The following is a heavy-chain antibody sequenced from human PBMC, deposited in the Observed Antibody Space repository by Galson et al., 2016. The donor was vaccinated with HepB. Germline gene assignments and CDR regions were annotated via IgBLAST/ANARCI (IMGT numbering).Heavy chain of an antibody. Sequence: SLRLSCAASGFTVKNTYMNWVRQAPGKGLEWVALIYRDGNTYYADSVEGRFTISRDNSRHTVYLQMNSLTAEDTAVYYCAKAISYYDVLTNYVGCALDVWGQGTTVTVSS. J-gene: IGHJ6*02. V-gene: IGHV3-53*01. D-gene: IGHD3-9*01. CDR1: GFTVKNTY. CDR2: IYRDGNT. CDR3: AKAISYYDVLTNYVGCALDV.